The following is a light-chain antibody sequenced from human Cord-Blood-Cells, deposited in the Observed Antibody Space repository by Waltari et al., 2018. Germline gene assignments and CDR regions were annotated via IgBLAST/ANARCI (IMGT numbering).Light chain of an antibody. CDR3: QQRSNWPWT. CDR2: DAS. CDR1: QSVSNY. J-gene: IGKJ1*01. V-gene: IGKV3-11*01. Sequence: IVLTQSPATLSLSTGARATLSCRASQSVSNYLVWYQQKPGQAPRLLIYDASNRATGIPARFSGSGSGTDFTLTIRSLDSEDCPVYYCQQRSNWPWTVGQGNEVEIK.